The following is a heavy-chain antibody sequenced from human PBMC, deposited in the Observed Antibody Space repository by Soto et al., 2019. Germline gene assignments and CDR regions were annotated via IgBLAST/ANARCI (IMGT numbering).Heavy chain of an antibody. CDR2: IYYSGST. V-gene: IGHV4-39*07. CDR3: ARDKITGLFDY. Sequence: PSETLSLTCTVSGGSISSTSYYWGWIRQTPGKGLEWIGNIYYSGSTQYNPSLKSRVTISVDTSKNQFSLKLTSVTAADTAVYYCARDKITGLFDYWGQGTLVTVSS. D-gene: IGHD2-8*02. J-gene: IGHJ4*02. CDR1: GGSISSTSYY.